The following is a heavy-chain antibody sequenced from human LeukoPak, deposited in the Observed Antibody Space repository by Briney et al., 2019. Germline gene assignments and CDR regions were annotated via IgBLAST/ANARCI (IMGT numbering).Heavy chain of an antibody. V-gene: IGHV4-34*01. CDR2: INHSGST. J-gene: IGHJ4*02. D-gene: IGHD6-6*01. Sequence: SETLSLTCAVYGGSFSGYYWSWIRQPPGKGLEWIGEINHSGSTNYNPSLKSRVTISVDTSKNQFSLKLSSVTAADTAVYYCARGRGVAARRYFDYWGQGTLVTVSS. CDR1: GGSFSGYY. CDR3: ARGRGVAARRYFDY.